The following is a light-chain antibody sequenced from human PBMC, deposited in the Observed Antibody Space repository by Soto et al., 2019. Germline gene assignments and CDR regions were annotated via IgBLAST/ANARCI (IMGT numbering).Light chain of an antibody. CDR2: KAS. J-gene: IGKJ1*01. CDR3: HQTAANPWT. CDR1: QSIRSW. V-gene: IGKV1-5*03. Sequence: DIHMTQSPSTVSASVVDRVTISCRASQSIRSWLAWYQQKPGKAPKLLIYKASSLQSGVPSTFSGSGSGTDFALTISSLQPEDFATYYCHQTAANPWTFAQGTKVDIK.